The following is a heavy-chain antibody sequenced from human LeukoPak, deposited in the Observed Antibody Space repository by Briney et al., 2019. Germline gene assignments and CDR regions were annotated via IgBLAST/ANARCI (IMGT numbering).Heavy chain of an antibody. D-gene: IGHD3-16*01. V-gene: IGHV4-34*01. CDR3: ARAAWNGGGGFDP. J-gene: IGHJ5*02. CDR1: NRAFSGYH. CDR2: VNHGGDT. Sequence: SETLSLTCANNNRAFSGYHGNLTRQAPSMELEWIGEVNHGGDTNYNPSLRSRVAISLDTSKNHFSLKLRSVTAADTAVYNCARAAWNGGGGFDPWGQGTLVTVSS.